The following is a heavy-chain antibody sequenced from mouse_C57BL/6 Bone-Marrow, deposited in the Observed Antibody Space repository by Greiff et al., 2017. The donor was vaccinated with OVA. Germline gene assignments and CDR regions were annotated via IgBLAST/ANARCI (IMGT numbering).Heavy chain of an antibody. Sequence: EVQLQESGPGLVKPSQSLSLTCSVTGYSITSGYYWNWIRQFPGNKLEWMGYISYDGSNNYNPSLKNRISITRDTSKNQFFLKLNSVTTEDTATYYCARDQGLQVDYWGQGTTLTVSS. CDR3: ARDQGLQVDY. CDR2: ISYDGSN. CDR1: GYSITSGYY. D-gene: IGHD2-13*01. J-gene: IGHJ2*01. V-gene: IGHV3-6*01.